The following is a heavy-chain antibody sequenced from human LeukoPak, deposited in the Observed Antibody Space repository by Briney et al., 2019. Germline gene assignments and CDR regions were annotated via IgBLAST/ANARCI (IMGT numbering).Heavy chain of an antibody. D-gene: IGHD3-22*01. CDR3: AKDQGYYDSGD. Sequence: GGSLRLSCAASGFTFSNYWMSWVRQAPGKGLEWVANIKQDRSEKYYVDSVKGRFTISRDNAKNSLYLQMNSLRAEDTAVYYCAKDQGYYDSGDWGQGTLVTVSS. J-gene: IGHJ4*02. V-gene: IGHV3-7*03. CDR2: IKQDRSEK. CDR1: GFTFSNYW.